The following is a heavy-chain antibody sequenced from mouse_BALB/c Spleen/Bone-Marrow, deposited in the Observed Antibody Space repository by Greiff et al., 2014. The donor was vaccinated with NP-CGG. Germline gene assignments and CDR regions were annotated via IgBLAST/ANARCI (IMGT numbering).Heavy chain of an antibody. CDR2: INPYNGDT. D-gene: IGHD2-1*01. J-gene: IGHJ4*01. Sequence: VESGASVKISCKASGYSFTGYFMNWVKQSHGKSLEWIGRINPYNGDTFYNQKFRGKATLTVDKSSSTAHMELLSLTSEDSAVYYCGSRGNYDEGRYWGQGTSVTVSS. CDR1: GYSFTGYF. V-gene: IGHV1-37*01. CDR3: GSRGNYDEGRY.